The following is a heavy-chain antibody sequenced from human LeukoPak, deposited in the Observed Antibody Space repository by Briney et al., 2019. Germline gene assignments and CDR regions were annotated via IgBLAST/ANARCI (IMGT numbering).Heavy chain of an antibody. Sequence: AVVNVSCKASGYTFTGYYMHWVRQAPGQGLEGMGWINPNSCGTNYAQKFQGRVTMTRDTSISTEYMEMSRLRSDDTAVYYCARARPYITMVRGVIISNWFDPWGQGTMVTVSS. J-gene: IGHJ5*02. D-gene: IGHD3-10*01. CDR1: GYTFTGYY. CDR3: ARARPYITMVRGVIISNWFDP. CDR2: INPNSCGT. V-gene: IGHV1-2*02.